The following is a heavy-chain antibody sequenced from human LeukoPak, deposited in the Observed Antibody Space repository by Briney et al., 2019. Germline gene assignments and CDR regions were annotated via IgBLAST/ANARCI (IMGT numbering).Heavy chain of an antibody. CDR1: GGSFSGYY. V-gene: IGHV4-59*10. CDR2: IYTSGST. CDR3: ARAASIAARWVFDY. D-gene: IGHD6-6*01. J-gene: IGHJ4*02. Sequence: PSETLSLTCAVYGGSFSGYYWSWIRQPAGKGLEWIGRIYTSGSTNYNPSLKSRVTMSVDTSKNQFSLKLSSVTAADTAVYYCARAASIAARWVFDYWGQGTLVTVSS.